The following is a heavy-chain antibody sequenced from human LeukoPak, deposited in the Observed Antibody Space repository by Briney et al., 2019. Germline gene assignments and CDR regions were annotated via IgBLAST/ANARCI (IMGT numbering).Heavy chain of an antibody. CDR3: ATQSYYHRIRDY. V-gene: IGHV4-39*07. CDR1: GGSISSSSYY. D-gene: IGHD3-10*01. CDR2: INHSGST. Sequence: SETLSLTCTVSGGSISSSSYYWGWIRQPPGKGLEWIGEINHSGSTNYNPSLKSRVTISVDTSKNQFSLKLSSVTAADTAVYYCATQSYYHRIRDYWGQGTLVTVSS. J-gene: IGHJ4*02.